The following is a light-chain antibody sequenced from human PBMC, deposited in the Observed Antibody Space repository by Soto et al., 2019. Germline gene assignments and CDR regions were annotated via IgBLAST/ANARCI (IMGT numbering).Light chain of an antibody. CDR3: QQLNSYPIT. CDR2: DAS. CDR1: QSISSY. Sequence: DIQMTQSPSSLSASVGGRVTITCRASQSISSYLNWYQQKPGKAPKLMIYDASNLEAGVPSRFRGSGSGTDFTFTISRLQPEDIATYYCQQLNSYPITLGQGTRLEIK. V-gene: IGKV1-33*01. J-gene: IGKJ5*01.